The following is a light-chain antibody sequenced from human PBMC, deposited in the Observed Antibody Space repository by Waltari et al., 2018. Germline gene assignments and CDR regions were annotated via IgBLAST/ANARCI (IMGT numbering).Light chain of an antibody. CDR2: DVN. Sequence: QPALTQPPSVSGSPGRSITISCPGTSNDVGAYTYVSWYQQSPGRAPKLILYDVNNRASHIPDRFSGSKSGNTAALTISGLRAEDEADYYCSSSTDTNGRIFGGGTKVTVL. J-gene: IGLJ2*01. V-gene: IGLV2-14*01. CDR3: SSSTDTNGRI. CDR1: SNDVGAYTY.